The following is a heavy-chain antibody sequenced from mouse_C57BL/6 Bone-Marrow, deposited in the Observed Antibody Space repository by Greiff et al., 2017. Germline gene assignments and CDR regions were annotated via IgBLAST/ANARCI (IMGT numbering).Heavy chain of an antibody. CDR2: ISNGGGST. CDR3: ARRSTMGFAY. CDR1: GFTFSDYY. V-gene: IGHV5-12*01. D-gene: IGHD2-1*01. J-gene: IGHJ3*01. Sequence: EVQRVESGGGLVQPGGSLKLSCAASGFTFSDYYMYWVRQTPEKRLEWVAYISNGGGSTYYPDTVKGRFTISRDNAKNTLYLQMSRLKSEDTAMYYCARRSTMGFAYWGQGTLVTVSA.